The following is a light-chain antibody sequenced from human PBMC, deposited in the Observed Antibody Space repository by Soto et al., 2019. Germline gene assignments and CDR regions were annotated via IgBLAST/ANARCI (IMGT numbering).Light chain of an antibody. J-gene: IGKJ2*01. CDR3: QQRNNWPPGYT. CDR2: DAS. V-gene: IGKV3-11*01. Sequence: EVVLTQSPATLSLSPGERATLSCRASETLGSQLAWYHQQPGQAPRVLIYDASNRATGIPARFSGSGFGTDFTLTISSLEPEEFAVYYCQQRNNWPPGYTFGRGTRVEIK. CDR1: ETLGSQ.